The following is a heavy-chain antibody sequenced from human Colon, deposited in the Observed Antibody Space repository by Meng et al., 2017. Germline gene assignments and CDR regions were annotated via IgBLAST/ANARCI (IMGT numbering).Heavy chain of an antibody. D-gene: IGHD3/OR15-3a*01. CDR3: ARHISILGQRGFDY. CDR2: FFHTGRT. V-gene: IGHV4-4*02. J-gene: IGHJ4*02. CDR1: GGSISSNW. Sequence: QVQLQASGPGLVQPSGTLSLTCAVSGGSISSNWWSWVRQPPGKGLEWIGEFFHTGRTNYDPSLKSRVTISVDKSNNQFSLKLTSVTAADTAVYYCARHISILGQRGFDYWGQGTLVTVSS.